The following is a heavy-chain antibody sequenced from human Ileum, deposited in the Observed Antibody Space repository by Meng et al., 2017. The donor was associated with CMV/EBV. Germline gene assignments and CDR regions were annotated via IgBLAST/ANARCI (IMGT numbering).Heavy chain of an antibody. CDR1: GFTFSDYY. CDR3: ARDPPITAAGGSFDY. J-gene: IGHJ4*02. Sequence: GGSLRLSCAASGFTFSDYYMSWIRQAPGKGLEWISYISSSGSTISYADSLKGRVTISRDNAKNSLYLQMNSLRAEDTAVYFCARDPPITAAGGSFDYWGQGTLVTVSS. D-gene: IGHD6-13*01. V-gene: IGHV3-11*04. CDR2: ISSSGSTI.